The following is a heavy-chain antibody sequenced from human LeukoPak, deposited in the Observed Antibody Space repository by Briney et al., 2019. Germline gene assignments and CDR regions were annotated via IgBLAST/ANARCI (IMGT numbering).Heavy chain of an antibody. Sequence: GGSLRLSCAASGFTFSSYGMIWVRQAPGKGLEWVSGISGSGGSTYVADSVKGRFTISRDNAKNSLYLQMNSLRAEDTAVYYCARVSGSYYPLDYWGQGTLVTVSS. V-gene: IGHV3-21*01. CDR2: ISGSGGST. D-gene: IGHD1-26*01. J-gene: IGHJ4*02. CDR3: ARVSGSYYPLDY. CDR1: GFTFSSYG.